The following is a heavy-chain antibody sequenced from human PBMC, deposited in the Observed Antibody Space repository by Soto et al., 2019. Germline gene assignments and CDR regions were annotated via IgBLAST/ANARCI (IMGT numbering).Heavy chain of an antibody. CDR2: INAGNGNT. J-gene: IGHJ5*02. Sequence: QVQLVQSGAEVKKPGASVKVSCKASGYTFTSYAMHWVRQAPGQRLEWMGWINAGNGNTKYSQKFQGRVTITRDTSASTAYMELSSLRSEDTAVYCCARDGYGDYVFDPWGQGTLVTVSS. V-gene: IGHV1-3*01. CDR3: ARDGYGDYVFDP. CDR1: GYTFTSYA. D-gene: IGHD4-17*01.